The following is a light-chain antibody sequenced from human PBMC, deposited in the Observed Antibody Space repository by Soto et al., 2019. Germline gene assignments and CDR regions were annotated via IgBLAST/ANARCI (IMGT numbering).Light chain of an antibody. J-gene: IGLJ1*01. CDR1: SSDVGGYNY. CDR3: SSFAGSNNFGV. Sequence: QSALTQPPSASGSPGQSVTISCTGTSSDVGGYNYVSWYQHHPGKAPKLMIFEVSKRPSGVPDRFSGSKSGTTASLTVSDLQGEDDADYYCSSFAGSNNFGVFGTGTKVTVL. V-gene: IGLV2-8*01. CDR2: EVS.